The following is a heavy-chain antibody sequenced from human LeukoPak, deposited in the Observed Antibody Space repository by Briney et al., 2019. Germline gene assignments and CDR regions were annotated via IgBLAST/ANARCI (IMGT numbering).Heavy chain of an antibody. CDR1: GFTFSSYS. V-gene: IGHV3-30*03. Sequence: PGGSLRLSCAASGFTFSSYSMNWVRQGPGKGLEWVAVISYDGSNKYYADSVKGRFTISRDNSKNTLYLQMNSLRAEDTAVYYCARGYSSSWYNLNYYYGMDVWGQGTTVTASS. D-gene: IGHD6-13*01. J-gene: IGHJ6*02. CDR3: ARGYSSSWYNLNYYYGMDV. CDR2: ISYDGSNK.